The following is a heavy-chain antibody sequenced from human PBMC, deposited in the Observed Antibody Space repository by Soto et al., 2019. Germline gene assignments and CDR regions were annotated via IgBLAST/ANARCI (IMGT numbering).Heavy chain of an antibody. CDR1: GYTFTSSC. Sequence: GESLKISCKGSGYTFTSSCISWVRQMPGKGLEWMGKIDPSDSYTNYSPSFQGHVTISADKSISTAYLQWSSLKASDTAMYFCARHVGIASAADVWGQGTTVTVSS. D-gene: IGHD6-13*01. J-gene: IGHJ6*02. CDR3: ARHVGIASAADV. V-gene: IGHV5-10-1*01. CDR2: IDPSDSYT.